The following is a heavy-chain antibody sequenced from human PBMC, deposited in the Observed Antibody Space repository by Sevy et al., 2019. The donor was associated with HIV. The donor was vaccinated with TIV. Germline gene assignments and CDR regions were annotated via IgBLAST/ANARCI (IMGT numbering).Heavy chain of an antibody. V-gene: IGHV3-33*01. CDR1: GFTFSTYG. CDR2: MWFDGSNT. CDR3: ARDLEFYDYGDYGPAFMPDY. Sequence: GGSLRLSCAASGFTFSTYGMHWVRQAPGKGLEWVAVMWFDGSNTYYADSVKGRFTISRDIAKNTLHLQMNSLRAEDTAAYYCARDLEFYDYGDYGPAFMPDYWGQGTLVTVSP. J-gene: IGHJ4*02. D-gene: IGHD4-17*01.